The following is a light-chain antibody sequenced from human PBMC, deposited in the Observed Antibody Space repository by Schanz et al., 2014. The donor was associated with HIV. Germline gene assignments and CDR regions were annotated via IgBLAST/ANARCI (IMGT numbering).Light chain of an antibody. CDR2: SND. J-gene: IGLJ2*01. V-gene: IGLV1-40*01. CDR3: SSYVDTYSVV. CDR1: SSNIGAGYD. Sequence: QSVLTQPPSVSGAPGQRVTISCTGSSSNIGAGYDVHWFQQLPGTAPKLLIYSNDQRPSGVPARFSGSKSGTSASLAISGLQSADEADYYCSSYVDTYSVVFGGGTKLTVL.